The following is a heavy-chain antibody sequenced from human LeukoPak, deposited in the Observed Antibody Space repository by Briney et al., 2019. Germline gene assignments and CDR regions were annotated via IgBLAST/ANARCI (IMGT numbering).Heavy chain of an antibody. CDR2: ISGSGGST. CDR3: AKANYYDSSVDAFDI. CDR1: GFTFSSYA. D-gene: IGHD3-22*01. V-gene: IGHV3-23*01. J-gene: IGHJ3*02. Sequence: GSLRLSCAASGFTFSSYAMSWVRQASGKGLEWVSAISGSGGSTYYADSVKGRFTISRDNSKNTLYLQMNSLRAEDTAVYYCAKANYYDSSVDAFDIWGQGTMVTVSS.